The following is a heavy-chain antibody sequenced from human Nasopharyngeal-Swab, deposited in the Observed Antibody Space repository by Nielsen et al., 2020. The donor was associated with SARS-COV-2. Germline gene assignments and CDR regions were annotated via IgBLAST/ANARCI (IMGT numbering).Heavy chain of an antibody. CDR1: GGSISSHSYY. CDR3: ARLNYDFGGLYGVDV. D-gene: IGHD3-3*01. V-gene: IGHV4-39*01. J-gene: IGHJ6*02. CDR2: IYYTGST. Sequence: SETLSLTCTVSGGSISSHSYYWAWIRKPPGKGPEWIGHIYYTGSTHYNPSLRSRVTTSVDTSKNQFPLELRSVTAADTGVYFCARLNYDFGGLYGVDVWGQGTTVTVSS.